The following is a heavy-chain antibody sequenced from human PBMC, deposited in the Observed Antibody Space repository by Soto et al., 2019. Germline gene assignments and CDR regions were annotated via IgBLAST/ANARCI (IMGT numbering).Heavy chain of an antibody. CDR2: IYYSGST. CDR3: AASCVGCGGFNYYGMDV. Sequence: QVQLQESGPGLVKPSQTLSLTCTVSGGSISSGGYYWSWIRQHPGQGLEWIGYIYYSGSTYYNPSLKRRVTISVDPSKNQFSLKLGSGTAADPAVYYCAASCVGCGGFNYYGMDVWGQGTTVTVSS. V-gene: IGHV4-31*03. D-gene: IGHD2-21*01. J-gene: IGHJ6*02. CDR1: GGSISSGGYY.